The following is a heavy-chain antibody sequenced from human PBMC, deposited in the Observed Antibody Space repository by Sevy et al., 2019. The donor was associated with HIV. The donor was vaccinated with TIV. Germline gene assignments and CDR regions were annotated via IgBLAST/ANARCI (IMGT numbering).Heavy chain of an antibody. D-gene: IGHD4-17*01. CDR3: ARPRANYVDHYFFYAMDV. Sequence: GESLKISCVASGFALSNYYAMHWVRQAPGKGLEWVALISYDGSDKYYADSVKGRFTISRDNFKNTLYLQMNSLTTEDTAVYYCARPRANYVDHYFFYAMDVWGQGTTVTVSS. CDR2: ISYDGSDK. J-gene: IGHJ6*02. V-gene: IGHV3-30-3*01. CDR1: GFALSNYYA.